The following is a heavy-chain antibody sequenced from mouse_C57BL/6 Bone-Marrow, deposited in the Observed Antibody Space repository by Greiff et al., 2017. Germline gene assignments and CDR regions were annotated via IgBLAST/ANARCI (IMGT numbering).Heavy chain of an antibody. J-gene: IGHJ3*01. CDR2: IFPGDGDT. V-gene: IGHV1-80*01. Sequence: VQLQLSGAELVKPGASVKLSCKASGYAFSSSWMNWLKLRPGTGLERIGQIFPGDGDTNYNGQFKGKGTLTADKSSSTAYMQLSSLPSEDSAVYFCARGAYWGRGTRVTVSA. CDR1: GYAFSSSW. CDR3: ARGAY.